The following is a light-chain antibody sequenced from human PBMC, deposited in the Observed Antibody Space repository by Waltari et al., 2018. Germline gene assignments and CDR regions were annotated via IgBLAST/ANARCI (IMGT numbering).Light chain of an antibody. Sequence: DIQMTQSPSSLSASVGDRVTITCRASQSISTYLNWYQVKPGKAPKLLISAASTLQGGVPSRFSGSGSGADFTLTISNPQPDDYATYYCQQSYSIPCAFGQGTKLEIK. CDR2: AAS. V-gene: IGKV1-39*01. CDR1: QSISTY. CDR3: QQSYSIPCA. J-gene: IGKJ2*01.